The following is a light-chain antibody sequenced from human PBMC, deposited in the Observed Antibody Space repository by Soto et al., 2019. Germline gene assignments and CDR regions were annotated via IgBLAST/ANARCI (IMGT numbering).Light chain of an antibody. CDR3: QQSYITPWT. J-gene: IGKJ1*01. V-gene: IGKV1-39*01. Sequence: DIPMTQSPSSLSASVGDRVTITCRASQSIGGYLNWYQQKPGKAPKLLIYGASSLQSGVPSRFSGSGSGTDFTLTISSLQPEDFAAYCCQQSYITPWTFGQGTKVEIK. CDR1: QSIGGY. CDR2: GAS.